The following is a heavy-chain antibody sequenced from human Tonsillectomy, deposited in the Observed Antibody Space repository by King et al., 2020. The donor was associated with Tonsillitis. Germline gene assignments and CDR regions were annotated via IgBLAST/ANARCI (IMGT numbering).Heavy chain of an antibody. CDR3: DRVVYDYGNYRVGLFDY. J-gene: IGHJ4*02. D-gene: IGHD4-11*01. V-gene: IGHV4-30-2*01. CDR1: GGSISSGGYS. Sequence: QLQESGSGLVKPSQTLSLTCAVSGGSISSGGYSWSWIRQPPGKGLEWIGYIYQSGSTYYNPSLRSRVTLSVDRSKNQFSLKLSSVTAADTAVYYCDRVVYDYGNYRVGLFDYWGQGTLVSDSA. CDR2: IYQSGST.